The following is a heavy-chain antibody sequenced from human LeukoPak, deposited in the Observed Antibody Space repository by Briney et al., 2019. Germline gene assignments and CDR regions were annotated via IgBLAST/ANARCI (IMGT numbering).Heavy chain of an antibody. Sequence: SETLSLTCTVSGGSLNGGNYYWAWIRQSPGKGLEWIGSIYHSGSTYYNPSLKSRVTMSVDTSKKQFSLNLSSVTAADTAVYYCATTPREYSSTWYYFDYWGQGILVTVSS. CDR3: ATTPREYSSTWYYFDY. J-gene: IGHJ4*02. CDR2: IYHSGST. D-gene: IGHD6-13*01. V-gene: IGHV4-39*07. CDR1: GGSLNGGNYY.